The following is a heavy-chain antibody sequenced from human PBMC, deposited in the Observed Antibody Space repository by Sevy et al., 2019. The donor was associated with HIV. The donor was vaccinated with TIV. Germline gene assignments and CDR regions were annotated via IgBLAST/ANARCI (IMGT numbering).Heavy chain of an antibody. V-gene: IGHV3-66*01. CDR1: GFIVSSNY. Sequence: GGSLRLSCAASGFIVSSNYMSWVRQAPGKGLEWVSVIHGGDTTYYADSVKGRFTISRDNSKNTLYLQMNSLRAEDTAVYYCARAPPGYCSGESCHGIGHWGQGTRVTVSS. J-gene: IGHJ4*02. CDR3: ARAPPGYCSGESCHGIGH. CDR2: IHGGDTT. D-gene: IGHD2-15*01.